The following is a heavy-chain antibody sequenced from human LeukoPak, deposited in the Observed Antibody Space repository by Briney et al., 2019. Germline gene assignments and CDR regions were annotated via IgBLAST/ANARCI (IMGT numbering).Heavy chain of an antibody. CDR1: GGSFSGYY. Sequence: SETLSLTCAVYGGSFSGYYWSWIRQPPGKGLEWIGEINHSGSTNYNPSLKSRVTISVDTSKNQFSLKPSSVTAADTAVYYCARRPGGATDHWGQGTLVTVSS. D-gene: IGHD1-26*01. J-gene: IGHJ4*02. V-gene: IGHV4-34*01. CDR3: ARRPGGATDH. CDR2: INHSGST.